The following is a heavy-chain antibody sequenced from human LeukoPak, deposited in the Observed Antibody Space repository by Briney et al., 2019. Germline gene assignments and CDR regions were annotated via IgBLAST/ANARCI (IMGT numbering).Heavy chain of an antibody. CDR3: ATDLDYTFDY. CDR1: GFTFSSYW. D-gene: IGHD4-4*01. J-gene: IGHJ4*02. CDR2: IKKDGFFS. V-gene: IGHV3-74*03. Sequence: PGGSLRLSCAASGFTFSSYWMSWVRQAPGKGLVWISLIKKDGFFSTYADSVKGRFTISRDDVKNTLYLQMDSLRADDTAVYYCATDLDYTFDYWGRGTLVTVSS.